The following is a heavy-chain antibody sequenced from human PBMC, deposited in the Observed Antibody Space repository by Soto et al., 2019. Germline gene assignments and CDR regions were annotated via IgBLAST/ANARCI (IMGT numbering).Heavy chain of an antibody. CDR2: ISSSSSYT. CDR1: GFTFSDYY. J-gene: IGHJ4*02. CDR3: ARHPQKGTAMAIINYYFDY. D-gene: IGHD5-18*01. Sequence: PGGSLRLSCAASGFTFSDYYMSWIRQAPGKGLEWVSYISSSSSYTNYADSVKGRFTISRDNAKNSLYLQMNSLRAEDTAVYYCARHPQKGTAMAIINYYFDYWGQGTLVTVSS. V-gene: IGHV3-11*06.